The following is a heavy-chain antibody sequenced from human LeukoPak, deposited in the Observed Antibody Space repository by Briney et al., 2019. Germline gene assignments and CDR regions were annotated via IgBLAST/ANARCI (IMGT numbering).Heavy chain of an antibody. CDR2: IYHSGST. Sequence: SETLSLTCTVSGYSISSGYYWGWIRQPPGKGLEWIGSIYHSGSTYYNPSLKSRVTIPVDTSKNQFSLKLSSVTAADTAVYYCARHRGIAAVGGVWGQGILVTVS. J-gene: IGHJ4*02. V-gene: IGHV4-38-2*02. D-gene: IGHD6-13*01. CDR1: GYSISSGYY. CDR3: ARHRGIAAVGGV.